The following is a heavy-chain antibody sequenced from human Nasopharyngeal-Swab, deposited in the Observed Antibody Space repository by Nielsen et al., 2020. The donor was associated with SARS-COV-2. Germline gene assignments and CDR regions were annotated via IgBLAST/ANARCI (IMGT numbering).Heavy chain of an antibody. CDR1: GFTFDNYE. D-gene: IGHD6-19*01. CDR2: ISTSGATI. J-gene: IGHJ5*02. V-gene: IGHV3-48*03. Sequence: GGSLRLSCAASGFTFDNYEMNWVRQAPGKGLEWVSYISTSGATIHYADSVRGRFTISGDNAKKSLHLQMNSLRAEDTAVYYCARASRGWSWGQGTPVTVSS. CDR3: ARASRGWS.